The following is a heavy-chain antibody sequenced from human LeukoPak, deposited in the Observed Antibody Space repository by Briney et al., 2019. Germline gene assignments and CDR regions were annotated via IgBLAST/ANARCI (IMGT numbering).Heavy chain of an antibody. CDR2: FNPNSGGT. CDR1: GSTVTGYY. Sequence: GASVELSCKASGSTVTGYYMLWGRRAPGQGLGWRGWFNPNSGGTNYAQKFQGRVTMTRDTSISTAYMELSRLRSDDTAVYYCARVAALAAANSGVFDYWGQGTLVTVSS. V-gene: IGHV1-2*02. CDR3: ARVAALAAANSGVFDY. D-gene: IGHD6-13*01. J-gene: IGHJ4*02.